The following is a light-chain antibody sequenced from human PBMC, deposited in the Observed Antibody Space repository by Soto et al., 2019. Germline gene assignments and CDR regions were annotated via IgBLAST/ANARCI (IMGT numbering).Light chain of an antibody. CDR3: QQRDKWPIT. V-gene: IGKV3-11*01. CDR2: DAF. Sequence: ELMLTQSPTTISLSPGSRATVHRTHSQSGSTYLAWYQQKPGQAPRLLIYDAFDRATGVPARFRGSGSGTDFTLTISGLETEDFSVYDCQQRDKWPITFGKGTRLEIK. CDR1: QSGSTY. J-gene: IGKJ5*01.